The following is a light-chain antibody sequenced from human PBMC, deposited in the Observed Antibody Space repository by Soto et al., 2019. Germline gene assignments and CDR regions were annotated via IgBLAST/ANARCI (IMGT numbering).Light chain of an antibody. CDR3: NSYTSTSTQV. CDR1: SSDIGGYNY. V-gene: IGLV2-14*01. J-gene: IGLJ1*01. CDR2: EVS. Sequence: QSALTQPASVSGSPGQSITISCTGTSSDIGGYNYVSWYQQHPGKAPKLMIYEVSNRPSGLSNRFSGSKSGNTASLTISGLQAEDEADYYCNSYTSTSTQVFGNGTKVTVL.